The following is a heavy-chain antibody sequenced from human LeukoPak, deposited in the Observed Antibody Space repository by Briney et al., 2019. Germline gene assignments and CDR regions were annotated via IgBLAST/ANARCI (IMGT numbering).Heavy chain of an antibody. J-gene: IGHJ5*02. Sequence: SGGSLRLSCAASGFTFSSYGMHWVSRAPGKGLEWVAVISYDGSNKYYADSVKGRFTISRDNSKNTLYLQMNSLRAEDTAEYYCAKEAGLLLFFGEGLGWFDPWGQGTLVTVSS. CDR3: AKEAGLLLFFGEGLGWFDP. D-gene: IGHD3-10*01. CDR1: GFTFSSYG. CDR2: ISYDGSNK. V-gene: IGHV3-30*18.